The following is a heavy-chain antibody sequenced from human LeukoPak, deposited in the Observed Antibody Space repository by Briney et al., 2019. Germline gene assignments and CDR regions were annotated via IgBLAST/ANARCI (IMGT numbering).Heavy chain of an antibody. Sequence: SETLSLTCAVYGGSFSGYYWSWIRQPPGKGLEWIGEINHSGSTNYNPSLKSRVTISVDTSKNQFSLKLSSVTAADTAVYYCAGGRRHFPSWGWDYYYYMDVWGKGTTVTVSS. J-gene: IGHJ6*03. CDR1: GGSFSGYY. CDR2: INHSGST. CDR3: AGGRRHFPSWGWDYYYYMDV. V-gene: IGHV4-34*01. D-gene: IGHD3-9*01.